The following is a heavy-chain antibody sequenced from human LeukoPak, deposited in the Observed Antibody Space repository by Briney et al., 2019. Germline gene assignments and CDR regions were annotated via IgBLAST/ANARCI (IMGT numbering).Heavy chain of an antibody. V-gene: IGHV3-11*04. D-gene: IGHD2-15*01. J-gene: IGHJ4*02. CDR3: ARMIRGSYDSY. CDR2: ISSSGTTI. Sequence: GGSLRLSCAASGFTFSDYYMSWIRQAPGKGLEWVSYISSSGTTIYYADSVKGRFTISRDNAENSLYLQMYNLRVEDTAVYFCARMIRGSYDSYWGQGTLVTVSS. CDR1: GFTFSDYY.